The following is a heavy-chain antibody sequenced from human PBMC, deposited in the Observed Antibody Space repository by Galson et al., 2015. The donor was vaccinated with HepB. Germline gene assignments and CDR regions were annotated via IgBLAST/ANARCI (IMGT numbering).Heavy chain of an antibody. Sequence: CAISGDSVSSNSAAWNWIRQSPSRGLEWLGRTYYRSKWYNDYAVSVKSRITINPDTSKNQFSLQLNSVTPEDTAVYYCARFPYPVTTLNYYMDVWGKGTTATVSS. V-gene: IGHV6-1*01. D-gene: IGHD4-17*01. CDR2: TYYRSKWYN. CDR3: ARFPYPVTTLNYYMDV. J-gene: IGHJ6*03. CDR1: GDSVSSNSAA.